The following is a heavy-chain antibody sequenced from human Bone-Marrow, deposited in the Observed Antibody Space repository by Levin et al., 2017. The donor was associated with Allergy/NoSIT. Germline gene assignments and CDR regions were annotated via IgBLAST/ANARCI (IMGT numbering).Heavy chain of an antibody. V-gene: IGHV4-61*01. D-gene: IGHD4-11*01. J-gene: IGHJ3*02. CDR1: GASIGSDSLY. CDR3: AKGHEASNSALDI. CDR2: VYYTGFT. Sequence: PSETLSLTCTVSGASIGSDSLYWSWVRQPPGGGLEWIGYVYYTGFTNYNPSLETRVTLSVVPSKNQFSLELRSVTAADTAVYYCAKGHEASNSALDIWGQGTMVTVSS.